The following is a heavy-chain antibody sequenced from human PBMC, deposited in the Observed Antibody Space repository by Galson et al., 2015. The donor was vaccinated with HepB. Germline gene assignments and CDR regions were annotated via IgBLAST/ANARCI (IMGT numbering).Heavy chain of an antibody. V-gene: IGHV3-33*01. CDR3: ARGGGDYYYYGMDV. CDR2: IWYDGSNK. CDR1: GLTFSSYG. J-gene: IGHJ6*02. Sequence: SLRLSCAASGLTFSSYGMHWVRQAPGKGLEWVAVIWYDGSNKYYADSVKGRFTISRDNSKNTLYLQMNSLRAEDTAVYYCARGGGDYYYYGMDVWGQGTTVTVSS.